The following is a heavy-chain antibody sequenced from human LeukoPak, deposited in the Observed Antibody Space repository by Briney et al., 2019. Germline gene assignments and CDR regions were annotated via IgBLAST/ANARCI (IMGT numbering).Heavy chain of an antibody. V-gene: IGHV3-66*01. J-gene: IGHJ4*02. CDR2: IYSGGST. D-gene: IGHD4-17*01. Sequence: GGSLRLSCAASGFTVSSNYMSWVRQAPGKGLERVSVIYSGGSTYYADSVKGRFTISRDNSKNTLYLQMNSLRAEDTAVYYCARDGGPVTTDYWGQGTLVTVSS. CDR1: GFTVSSNY. CDR3: ARDGGPVTTDY.